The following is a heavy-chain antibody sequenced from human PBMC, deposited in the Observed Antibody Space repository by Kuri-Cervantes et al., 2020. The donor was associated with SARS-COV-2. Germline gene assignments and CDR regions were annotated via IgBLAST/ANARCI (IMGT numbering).Heavy chain of an antibody. CDR1: GFTFSSYS. Sequence: GGSLRLSCAASGFTFSSYSMNWVRQAPGKGLEWVSYISSSNSTIYYADSVKGRFTISRDNSKNTLYLQMNSLRAEDTAVYYCARGASGYNPPFDHWGQGTLVTVSS. V-gene: IGHV3-48*01. D-gene: IGHD5-24*01. CDR2: ISSSNSTI. CDR3: ARGASGYNPPFDH. J-gene: IGHJ4*02.